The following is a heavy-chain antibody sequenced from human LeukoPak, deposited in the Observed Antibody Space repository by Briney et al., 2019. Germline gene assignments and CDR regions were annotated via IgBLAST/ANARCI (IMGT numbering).Heavy chain of an antibody. V-gene: IGHV4-4*02. Sequence: SGTLSLTCAVSVGSISSGNWWSWVRQSPGRGLEWIGGLFYGGDTYYNPSLKSRVTISADTSKNQFSLKVTSMTAADTGVYFCARGGHNYAAAYWGQGTLVTVSS. J-gene: IGHJ4*02. CDR3: ARGGHNYAAAY. CDR2: LFYGGDT. D-gene: IGHD5-24*01. CDR1: VGSISSGNW.